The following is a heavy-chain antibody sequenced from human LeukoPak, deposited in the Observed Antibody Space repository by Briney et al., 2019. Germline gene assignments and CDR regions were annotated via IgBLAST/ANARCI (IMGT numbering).Heavy chain of an antibody. D-gene: IGHD4-17*01. CDR1: GFTFSSYA. CDR2: ISGIGGTT. CDR3: ANPAPLTTVTNPTLEGY. J-gene: IGHJ4*02. V-gene: IGHV3-23*01. Sequence: PGGSLILSCAASGFTFSSYAMSWVRQAPGKGLEWVSVISGIGGTTYFADSVKGRFTISRDNSKNTLYLQMNSLRAEDTAVYYCANPAPLTTVTNPTLEGYWGQGTLVTVSS.